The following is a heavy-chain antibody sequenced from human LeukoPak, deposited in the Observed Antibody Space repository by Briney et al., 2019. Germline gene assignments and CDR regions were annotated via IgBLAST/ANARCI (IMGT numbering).Heavy chain of an antibody. CDR1: GLPFSNHW. Sequence: GGSLRLSCAVSGLPFSNHWRTGVRQAPGKGRERVANINQDGSEKYYVDSVKGRFSISRDNAKSSLYLQMNSLRVEDTAMYFCAREGYGDYHIWGQGTIVTVSS. CDR3: AREGYGDYHI. D-gene: IGHD4-17*01. J-gene: IGHJ3*02. V-gene: IGHV3-7*01. CDR2: INQDGSEK.